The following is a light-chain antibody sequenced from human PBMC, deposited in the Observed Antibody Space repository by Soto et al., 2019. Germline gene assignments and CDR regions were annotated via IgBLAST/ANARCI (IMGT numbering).Light chain of an antibody. Sequence: EIVLTQSPGTLSLSPGERATLSCRASHSLSSSSLAWYQQKPGQAPRLLVYGVSNRATGIPDRFSGSGYGTDFTLTISRLEPVDFAGYYCHQYGRSPRTGGQGTKVDIK. CDR3: HQYGRSPRT. CDR2: GVS. J-gene: IGKJ1*01. CDR1: HSLSSSS. V-gene: IGKV3-20*01.